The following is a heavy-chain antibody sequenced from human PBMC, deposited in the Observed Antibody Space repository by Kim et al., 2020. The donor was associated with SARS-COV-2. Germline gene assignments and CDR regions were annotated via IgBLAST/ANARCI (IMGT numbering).Heavy chain of an antibody. V-gene: IGHV4-34*01. Sequence: SLKSRVTISVDTSKSQFALKLSSVTAADTAVYYCARGVVDSSARHGGMDVWGQGTTVTVSS. J-gene: IGHJ6*02. CDR3: ARGVVDSSARHGGMDV. D-gene: IGHD6-25*01.